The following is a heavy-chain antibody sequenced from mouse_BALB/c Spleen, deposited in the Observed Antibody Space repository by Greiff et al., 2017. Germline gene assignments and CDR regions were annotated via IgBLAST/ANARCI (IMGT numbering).Heavy chain of an antibody. J-gene: IGHJ3*01. Sequence: DVMLVESGGGLVQPGGSLKLSCAASGFTFSSYTMSWVRQTPEKRLEWVAYISNGGGSTYYPDTVKGRFTISRDNAKNTLYLQMSSLKSEDTAMYYCARRTTAFAYWGQGTLVTVSA. V-gene: IGHV5-12-2*01. CDR1: GFTFSSYT. D-gene: IGHD1-2*01. CDR2: ISNGGGST. CDR3: ARRTTAFAY.